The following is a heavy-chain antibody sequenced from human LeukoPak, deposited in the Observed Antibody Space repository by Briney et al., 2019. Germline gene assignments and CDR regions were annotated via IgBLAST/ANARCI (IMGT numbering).Heavy chain of an antibody. CDR2: ISAYNGNT. J-gene: IGHJ6*03. Sequence: ASVKVSCKASGYTFTSYGISWVRQAPGQGLEWMGWISAYNGNTNYAQKLQGRVTMTTDTSTSTAYMELRSLRSDDTAVYYCARAEYQLLGGDYYYYCMDVWGKGTTVTVSS. CDR3: ARAEYQLLGGDYYYYCMDV. CDR1: GYTFTSYG. V-gene: IGHV1-18*01. D-gene: IGHD2-2*01.